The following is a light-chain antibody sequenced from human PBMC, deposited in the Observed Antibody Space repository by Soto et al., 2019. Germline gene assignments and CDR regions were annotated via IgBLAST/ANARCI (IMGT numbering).Light chain of an antibody. V-gene: IGLV2-14*01. CDR2: DVS. CDR1: SSDVGGYNY. Sequence: QSALTQPASVSGSPGQSITISCTGTSSDVGGYNYVSWYQQHPGKAPKLMIYDVSYRPSGVSNRFSGSKSGNTASLTISGLQAEDEAHYYCSSYTSSSTLVFGGGTKLTVL. CDR3: SSYTSSSTLV. J-gene: IGLJ2*01.